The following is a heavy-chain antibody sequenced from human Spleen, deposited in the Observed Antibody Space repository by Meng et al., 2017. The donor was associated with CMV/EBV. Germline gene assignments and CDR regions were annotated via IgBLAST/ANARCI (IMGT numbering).Heavy chain of an antibody. CDR2: ISSNSRYI. Sequence: VYGFTFSSYSVNWVSQAPGKGLEWVSSISSNSRYIFYADSVKGRFTISRDNAKNALHLQMNSLRDEDTAVYYCARVYCSRGSCSFDYWGQGTLVTVSS. V-gene: IGHV3-21*01. J-gene: IGHJ4*02. CDR3: ARVYCSRGSCSFDY. D-gene: IGHD2-15*01. CDR1: GFTFSSYS.